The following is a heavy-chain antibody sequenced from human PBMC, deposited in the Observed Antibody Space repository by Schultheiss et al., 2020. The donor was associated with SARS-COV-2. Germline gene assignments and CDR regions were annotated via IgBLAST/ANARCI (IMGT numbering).Heavy chain of an antibody. CDR3: TTVCRVVIPPRGRAWFDP. CDR1: GFTFSSYA. Sequence: GGSLRLSCAASGFTFSSYAMSWVRQAPGKGLEWVSSISSSSSYIYYADSVKGRFTISRDNSKNTLYLQMNSLRAEDTAVYYCTTVCRVVIPPRGRAWFDPWGQGTLVTVSS. CDR2: ISSSSSYI. V-gene: IGHV3-21*04. D-gene: IGHD3-3*01. J-gene: IGHJ5*02.